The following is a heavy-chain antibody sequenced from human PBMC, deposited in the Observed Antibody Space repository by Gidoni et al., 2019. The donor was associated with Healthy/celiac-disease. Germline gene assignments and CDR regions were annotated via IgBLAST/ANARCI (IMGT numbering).Heavy chain of an antibody. J-gene: IGHJ5*02. CDR2: INQGGSS. D-gene: IGHD5-12*01. Sequence: QVQLQQWGAGLLKPSETLSLTCAVYGGSFSGYYWSWIRQPPGKGLEWIGEINQGGSSDYTPSLKSRVTISVDTSKNQFSLKMRSVTAADTAVYYCVRVLRGWQRLWFDPWGQGALVTVSS. CDR1: GGSFSGYY. CDR3: VRVLRGWQRLWFDP. V-gene: IGHV4-34*01.